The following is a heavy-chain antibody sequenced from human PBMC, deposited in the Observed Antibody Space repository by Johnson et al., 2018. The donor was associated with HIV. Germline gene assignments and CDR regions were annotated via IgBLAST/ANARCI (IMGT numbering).Heavy chain of an antibody. CDR2: IRYDGSNK. CDR3: AKEPVVVIHAGGAFDI. D-gene: IGHD3-22*01. Sequence: QMLLVESGGGVVQPGRSLRLSCAASGFTFSSYAMHWVRQAPGKGLEWVAVIRYDGSNKYYADSVKGRFTISRDNSKNTLFLQMNSLRAEDTAVYYCAKEPVVVIHAGGAFDIWGQGIMVTVSS. J-gene: IGHJ3*02. V-gene: IGHV3-30*02. CDR1: GFTFSSYA.